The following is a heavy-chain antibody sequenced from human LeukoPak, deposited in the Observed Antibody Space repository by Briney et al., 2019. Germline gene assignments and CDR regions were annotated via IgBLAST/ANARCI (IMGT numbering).Heavy chain of an antibody. CDR1: GGSISNYY. CDR2: IYSSGST. J-gene: IGHJ1*01. CDR3: AKGTEYFQH. V-gene: IGHV4-4*07. Sequence: NPSETLSLTCTVSGGSISNYYWSWIRQPAGKGLEWIGRIYSSGSTNYNPSLKSRVTMSVDTSKNQFSLNLNSVTAEDTAVYYCAKGTEYFQHWGQGTLVTVSS.